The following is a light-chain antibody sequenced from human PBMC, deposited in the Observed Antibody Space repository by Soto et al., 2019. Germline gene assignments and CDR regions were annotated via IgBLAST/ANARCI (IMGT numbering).Light chain of an antibody. CDR1: SSDIGAYNF. Sequence: QSALTQPASVSGSPGQSINISCTGTSSDIGAYNFVSWYQQHPGKAPKLMLYDVNIRPSGVSNRFSGSKSGNTASLTISGLQAEDEADYYCTSWTTSTTMIFGGRTKLTVL. CDR2: DVN. J-gene: IGLJ2*01. V-gene: IGLV2-14*03. CDR3: TSWTTSTTMI.